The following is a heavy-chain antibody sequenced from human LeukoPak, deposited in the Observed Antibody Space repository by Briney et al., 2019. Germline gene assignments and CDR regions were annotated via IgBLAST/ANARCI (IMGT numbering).Heavy chain of an antibody. CDR3: ARGGGSGLVGYFDY. V-gene: IGHV3-53*01. CDR1: GFTVSSNY. Sequence: PGGSLRLSCAASGFTVSSNYMSWVRQAPGKGLEWVSVTYSGGGTYYADSVKGRFTISRDNSEKTLYLQMNSLRAEDTAVYYCARGGGSGLVGYFDYWGQGTLVTVSS. J-gene: IGHJ4*02. D-gene: IGHD2-15*01. CDR2: TYSGGGT.